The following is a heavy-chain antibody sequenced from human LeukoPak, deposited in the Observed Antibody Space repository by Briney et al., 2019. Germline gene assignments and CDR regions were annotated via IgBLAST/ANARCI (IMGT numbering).Heavy chain of an antibody. CDR2: LYSRGTST. Sequence: GGSLRLSCLASGFTVTNYAMHWVRQAPGKGLDYVSVLYSRGTSTYYADSVKGRFTVSRDSSKNTLYLQMSSLRIEDTAIYYCVRDLSGMDVWGRGTTVTVSS. V-gene: IGHV3-64D*06. CDR1: GFTVTNYA. CDR3: VRDLSGMDV. D-gene: IGHD3-16*02. J-gene: IGHJ6*02.